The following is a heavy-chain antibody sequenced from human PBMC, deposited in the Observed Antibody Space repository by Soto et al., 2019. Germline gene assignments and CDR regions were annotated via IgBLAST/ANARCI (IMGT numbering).Heavy chain of an antibody. CDR1: GFTVSSDS. J-gene: IGHJ6*02. V-gene: IGHV3-53*02. CDR2: IYSDNNT. Sequence: EVQLVETGGDLIRPGGSLRLSCAASGFTVSSDSMTWVHQAPGKGLEWISIIYSDNNTDYADSVKGRFSISRDTSKNILYLQMNSLRAEDTAEYYCARHYSAMGVWGQGTTVTVSS. CDR3: ARHYSAMGV.